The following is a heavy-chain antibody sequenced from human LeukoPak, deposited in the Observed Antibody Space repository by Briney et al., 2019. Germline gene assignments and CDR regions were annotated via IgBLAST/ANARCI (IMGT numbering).Heavy chain of an antibody. Sequence: ASVKVSCKASGYTLTGYYMHWVRQAPGQGLEWMGWINPNSGGTNYAQKFQGRVTMTRDTSISTAYMELSRLRSDDTAVYYCARAPPYCGGDCPSPFDYWGQGTLVTVSS. V-gene: IGHV1-2*02. CDR2: INPNSGGT. CDR1: GYTLTGYY. CDR3: ARAPPYCGGDCPSPFDY. D-gene: IGHD2-21*01. J-gene: IGHJ4*02.